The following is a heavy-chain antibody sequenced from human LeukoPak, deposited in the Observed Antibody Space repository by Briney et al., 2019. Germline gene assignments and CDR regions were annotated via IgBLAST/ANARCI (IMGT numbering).Heavy chain of an antibody. CDR2: IKQDESEK. CDR1: AFTFSSYW. D-gene: IGHD2-15*01. J-gene: IGHJ4*02. CDR3: ARVGGSCYGY. Sequence: PGGSLRLSCAASAFTFSSYWMSWVRQAPGKGLEWVANIKQDESEKYYVDSVKGRFTISRDNANNSLYLQMNSLRADDTAVYYCARVGGSCYGYWGQGIQVTVSS. V-gene: IGHV3-7*01.